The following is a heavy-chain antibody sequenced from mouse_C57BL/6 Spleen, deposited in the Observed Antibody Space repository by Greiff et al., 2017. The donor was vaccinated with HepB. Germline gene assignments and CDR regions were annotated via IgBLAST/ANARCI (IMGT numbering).Heavy chain of an antibody. D-gene: IGHD1-1*01. J-gene: IGHJ2*01. CDR3: TALLLRWGY. CDR2: IDPENGAT. CDR1: GFNIKDDY. V-gene: IGHV14-4*01. Sequence: EVQLQQSGAELVRPGASVKLSCTASGFNIKDDYMHWVKQRPEQGLEWIGWIDPENGATEYASKFQGKATITADTSSNTAYMQLSSRTSEDTAVYYCTALLLRWGYWGQGTTLTVSS.